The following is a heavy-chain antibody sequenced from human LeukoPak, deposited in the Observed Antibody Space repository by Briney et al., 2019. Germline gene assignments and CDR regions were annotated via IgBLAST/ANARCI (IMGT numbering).Heavy chain of an antibody. D-gene: IGHD1-26*01. CDR1: GYLFISYD. CDR2: MNPNSGHT. Sequence: GASVKVSCKASGYLFISYDINWVRQATGQGLEWMGWMNPNSGHTGYAQKFQGRVTMTRDTSISTAYMELSSLRSEDTAVYYCVRVQSGSYARYGMDVWGQGTTVTVSS. J-gene: IGHJ6*02. CDR3: VRVQSGSYARYGMDV. V-gene: IGHV1-8*01.